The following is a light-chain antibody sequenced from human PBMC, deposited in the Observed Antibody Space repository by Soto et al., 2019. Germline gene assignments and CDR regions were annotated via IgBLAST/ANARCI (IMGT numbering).Light chain of an antibody. CDR1: SSDVGGYTY. CDR2: EVS. V-gene: IGLV2-14*01. J-gene: IGLJ2*01. CDR3: ISYASTGTLV. Sequence: QSALTQPASVSGSPGQSITISCTGTSSDVGGYTYVSWYQQHPGKAPKLMIYEVSYRPSGVSNRFSGSKSGNTASLTISGRQAEDEADYYCISYASTGTLVVGGGTKVTVL.